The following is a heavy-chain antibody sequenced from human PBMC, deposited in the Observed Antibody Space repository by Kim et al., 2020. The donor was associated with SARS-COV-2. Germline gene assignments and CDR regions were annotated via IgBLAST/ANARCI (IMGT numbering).Heavy chain of an antibody. CDR3: ARLYDSSGFVDY. Sequence: SETLSLTCAVYGGSFSGYYWSWIRQPPGKGLEWIGEINHSGSTNYNPSLKSRVTISVDTSKNQFSLKLSSVTAAATAVYYCARLYDSSGFVDYWGQGTLVTVSS. CDR2: INHSGST. V-gene: IGHV4-34*01. CDR1: GGSFSGYY. D-gene: IGHD3-22*01. J-gene: IGHJ4*02.